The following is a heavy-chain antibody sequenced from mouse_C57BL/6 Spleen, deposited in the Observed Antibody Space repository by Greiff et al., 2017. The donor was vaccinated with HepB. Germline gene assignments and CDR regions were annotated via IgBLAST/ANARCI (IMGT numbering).Heavy chain of an antibody. CDR1: GYTFTSYW. V-gene: IGHV1-50*01. J-gene: IGHJ2*01. D-gene: IGHD4-1*01. CDR3: ARWGKLGRGDFDY. Sequence: QVQLQQPGAELVKPGASVKLSCKASGYTFTSYWMQWVKQRPGQGLEWIGEIDPSDSYTNYNQKFKGKATLTVDTSSSTAYMQLSSLTSEDSAVYYCARWGKLGRGDFDYWGQGTTLTVSS. CDR2: IDPSDSYT.